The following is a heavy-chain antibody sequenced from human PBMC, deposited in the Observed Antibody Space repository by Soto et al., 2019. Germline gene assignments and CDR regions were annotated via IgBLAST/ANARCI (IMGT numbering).Heavy chain of an antibody. CDR2: IKQDGSEK. CDR3: ARDPNIVLVPAALRSSYYYYGMDV. Sequence: EVQLVESGGGLVQPGGSLRLSCAASGFTFSSYWMSWVRQAPGKGLEWVANIKQDGSEKYYVDSVKGRFTISRDNAKNSAYLQMNRLRAEATAAYYCARDPNIVLVPAALRSSYYYYGMDVWGQGTTVTVSS. D-gene: IGHD2-2*01. J-gene: IGHJ6*02. CDR1: GFTFSSYW. V-gene: IGHV3-7*01.